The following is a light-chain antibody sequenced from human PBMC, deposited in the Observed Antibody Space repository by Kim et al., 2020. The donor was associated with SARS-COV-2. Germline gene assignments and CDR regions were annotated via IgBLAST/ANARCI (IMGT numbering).Light chain of an antibody. Sequence: SSELTQDPAVSVALRQTVRITCQGDSLRTYYASWYQQKPGQAPVLVFYGKNNRPSGIPDRFSGSYSGNTASLTITAAQAEDEADYYCNSRESSANHWMFGGGTQLTVL. CDR1: SLRTYY. J-gene: IGLJ3*02. V-gene: IGLV3-19*01. CDR2: GKN. CDR3: NSRESSANHWM.